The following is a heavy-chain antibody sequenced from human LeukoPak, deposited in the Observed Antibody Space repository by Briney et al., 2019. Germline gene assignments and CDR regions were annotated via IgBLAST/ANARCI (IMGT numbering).Heavy chain of an antibody. J-gene: IGHJ4*02. CDR2: INPNSGGT. CDR1: GYTFTSYG. V-gene: IGHV1-2*02. CDR3: AREVDNSQYYFDY. Sequence: ASVKVSCKASGYTFTSYGISWVRQAPGQGLEWMGWINPNSGGTNYAQKFQGRVTMTRDTSISTAYMELSRLRSDDTAVYYCAREVDNSQYYFDYWGQGTLVTVSS. D-gene: IGHD2/OR15-2a*01.